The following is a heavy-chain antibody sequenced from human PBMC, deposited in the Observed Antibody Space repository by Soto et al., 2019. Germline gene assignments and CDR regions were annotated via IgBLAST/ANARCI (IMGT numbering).Heavy chain of an antibody. CDR1: GFTFSSYA. CDR2: ISYDGSNK. Sequence: QVQLVESGGGVVQPGRSLRLSCAASGFTFSSYAMHWVRQAPGKGLEWVAVISYDGSNKYYADSVKGRFTISRDNSKNTLYLQINSLRAEDTAVYYCARGVEGSYYLYYYYYGMDVWGQGTTVTVSS. D-gene: IGHD1-26*01. CDR3: ARGVEGSYYLYYYYYGMDV. J-gene: IGHJ6*02. V-gene: IGHV3-30-3*01.